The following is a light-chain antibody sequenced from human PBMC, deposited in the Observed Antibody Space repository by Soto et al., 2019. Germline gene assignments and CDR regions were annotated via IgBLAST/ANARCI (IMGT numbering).Light chain of an antibody. CDR3: QQYNAWPRT. CDR1: LSVSRN. CDR2: DAS. V-gene: IGKV3-15*01. Sequence: EIVMTQSPATLSVSPGERATLSCRASLSVSRNLAWYQQKPGQAPRLLIFDASTRATGIPARFSGSGSGTEFPLTITSLQSEDFAVYYCQQYNAWPRTFGQGTKVEIK. J-gene: IGKJ1*01.